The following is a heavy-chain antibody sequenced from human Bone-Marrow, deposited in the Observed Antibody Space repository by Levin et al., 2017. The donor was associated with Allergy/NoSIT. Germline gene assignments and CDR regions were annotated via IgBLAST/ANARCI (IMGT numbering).Heavy chain of an antibody. CDR3: ARGLAETSRYTHGY. Sequence: RASETLSLTCTVSGGSFSGYYWSWIRQPPGKGLEWIGHMHYSGTTNYNPSLKSRVTISIDTSKNQFSLRLTSVTAADTAVYYCARGLAETSRYTHGYWGQGTLVTVSS. J-gene: IGHJ4*02. V-gene: IGHV4-59*01. D-gene: IGHD3-16*02. CDR1: GGSFSGYY. CDR2: MHYSGTT.